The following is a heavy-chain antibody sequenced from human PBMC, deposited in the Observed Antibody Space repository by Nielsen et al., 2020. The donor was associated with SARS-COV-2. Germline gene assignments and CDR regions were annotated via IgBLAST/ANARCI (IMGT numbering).Heavy chain of an antibody. Sequence: GESLEISCAASGFTFSSYGMNWVRQAPGKGLEWVSYISSSGSTIYYADSVKGRFTISRDNAKNSLYLQMNSLRAEDTAVYYCARESLRYLDAFDIWGQGTMVTVSS. CDR2: ISSSGSTI. D-gene: IGHD1-26*01. CDR1: GFTFSSYG. V-gene: IGHV3-48*04. J-gene: IGHJ3*02. CDR3: ARESLRYLDAFDI.